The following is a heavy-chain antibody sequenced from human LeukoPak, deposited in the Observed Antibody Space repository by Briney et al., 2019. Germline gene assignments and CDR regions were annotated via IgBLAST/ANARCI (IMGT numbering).Heavy chain of an antibody. V-gene: IGHV3-7*01. D-gene: IGHD6-13*01. CDR2: IKQDGSEK. CDR3: ARGGTASTFPLHN. CDR1: GFTFSSYW. J-gene: IGHJ4*02. Sequence: PGGSLRLSCAASGFTFSSYWMSWVRQAPGKGLEWVANIKQDGSEKYYVDSVKGRFTTSRDNAKNSLYLQMNSLRAEDTAVYYCARGGTASTFPLHNWGQGTLVTVSS.